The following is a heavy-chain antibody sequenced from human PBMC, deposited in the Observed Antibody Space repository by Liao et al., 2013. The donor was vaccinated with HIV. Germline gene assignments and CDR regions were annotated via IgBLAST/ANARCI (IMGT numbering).Heavy chain of an antibody. V-gene: IGHV4-30-4*08. D-gene: IGHD3-16*02. CDR1: GGSISSGDYY. CDR3: ARVYSDYRLGSYRYSQGWFDP. J-gene: IGHJ5*02. Sequence: QVQLQESGPGLVKPSQTLSLTCTVSGGSISSGDYYWSWIRQPPGKGLEWIGYIYYSGSTYYNPSLKSRVTISVDTSKNQFSLKLSSVTAADTAVYYCARVYSDYRLGSYRYSQGWFDPWAREPWSTVSS. CDR2: IYYSGST.